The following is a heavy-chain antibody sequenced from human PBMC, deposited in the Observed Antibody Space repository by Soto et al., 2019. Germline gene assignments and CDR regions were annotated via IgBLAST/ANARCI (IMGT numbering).Heavy chain of an antibody. D-gene: IGHD2-2*01. J-gene: IGHJ5*02. CDR1: GGSISSGGYY. CDR3: ARFSLVVVPAPGCDP. V-gene: IGHV4-31*03. Sequence: SETLSLTCTVSGGSISSGGYYWSWIRQHPGKGLEWIVYIYYSGTTYYNPSLKSRVTISFDTSKNQFSLKLSSVSAADTALYYCARFSLVVVPAPGCDPWGRGTLVTVS. CDR2: IYYSGTT.